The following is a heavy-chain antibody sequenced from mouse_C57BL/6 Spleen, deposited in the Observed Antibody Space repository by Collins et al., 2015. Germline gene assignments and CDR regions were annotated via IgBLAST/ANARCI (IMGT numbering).Heavy chain of an antibody. J-gene: IGHJ1*03. V-gene: IGHV5-16*01. CDR2: INYDGSST. D-gene: IGHD1-1*01. Sequence: EKGLEWVANINYDGSSTYYLDSLKSRFIISRDNAKNILYLQMSSPKSEDTATYYCARDRPYYYGSSYWYFDVWGTGTTVTVSS. CDR3: ARDRPYYYGSSYWYFDV.